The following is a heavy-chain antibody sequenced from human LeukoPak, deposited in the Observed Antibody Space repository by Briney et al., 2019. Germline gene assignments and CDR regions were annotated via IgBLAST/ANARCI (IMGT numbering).Heavy chain of an antibody. Sequence: PGGSLRLSCAASGFTFSSYSTNWVRQAPGKGLEWVSSISSSSSYIYYADSVKGRFTISRDNAKNSLYLQMNSLRAEDTAVYYCARNLLRYFDWFRGREKNDAFDIWGQGTMVTVSS. D-gene: IGHD3-9*01. CDR1: GFTFSSYS. V-gene: IGHV3-21*01. CDR3: ARNLLRYFDWFRGREKNDAFDI. J-gene: IGHJ3*02. CDR2: ISSSSSYI.